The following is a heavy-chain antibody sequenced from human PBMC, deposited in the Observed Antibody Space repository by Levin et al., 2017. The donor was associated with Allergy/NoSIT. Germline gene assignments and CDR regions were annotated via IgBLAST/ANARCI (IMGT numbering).Heavy chain of an antibody. CDR2: VGSKVESYAA. CDR1: GFTFSGSA. Sequence: PGGSLRLSCAASGFTFSGSAMYWVRQASGKGLEWVGRVGSKVESYAAAVGESVKGRFTLSRDDSKDTAYLEMNSLKSEDTAVYYCARGGGEKQLDYWGQGTLVTVSS. D-gene: IGHD1/OR15-1a*01. CDR3: ARGGGEKQLDY. V-gene: IGHV3-73*01. J-gene: IGHJ4*02.